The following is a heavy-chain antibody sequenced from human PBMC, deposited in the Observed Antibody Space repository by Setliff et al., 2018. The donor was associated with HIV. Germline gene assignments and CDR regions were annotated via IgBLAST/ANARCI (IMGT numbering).Heavy chain of an antibody. J-gene: IGHJ4*02. CDR3: ARDRWFGESAPRLLDY. CDR2: INCGNGAT. V-gene: IGHV1-3*01. CDR1: GYIYTNYA. Sequence: GSVQVSCQASGYIYTNYAIHWVRQAPGQGLEWMGWINCGNGATKYAQNFQDRFTITTDTSASTVYMELRSLRSEDTAVYYCARDRWFGESAPRLLDYWGPGTQVTVSS. D-gene: IGHD3-10*01.